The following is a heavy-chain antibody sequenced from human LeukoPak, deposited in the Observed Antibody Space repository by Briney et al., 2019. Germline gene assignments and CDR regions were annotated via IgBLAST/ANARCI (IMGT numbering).Heavy chain of an antibody. CDR2: ISSSGSTI. J-gene: IGHJ4*02. V-gene: IGHV3-48*03. CDR3: ARMYSGTHVDY. D-gene: IGHD1-26*01. CDR1: GFTFSSYE. Sequence: GGSLRLSCAASGFTFSSYEMNWVPQAPGKGLEWVSYISSSGSTIYYADSVRGRFTISRDNAKNSLYLQMSSLRAEDTSVYYCARMYSGTHVDYWGQGTLVTVSS.